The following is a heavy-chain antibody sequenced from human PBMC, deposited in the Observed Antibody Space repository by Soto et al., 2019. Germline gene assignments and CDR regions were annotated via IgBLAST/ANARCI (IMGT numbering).Heavy chain of an antibody. CDR1: GFTFSDYA. CDR3: AKGGRQWVVTSGFND. D-gene: IGHD6-19*01. V-gene: IGHV3-30*18. J-gene: IGHJ4*02. Sequence: VQLVESGGGVVQPGRSLRLSCAASGFTFSDYAMHWVSQAPGQGLEWVAVVSDDGRNTHYADSEKGRFTISRDSSKSTVSLEMTSLRAEDTAVYYCAKGGRQWVVTSGFNDWGQGALVTVSS. CDR2: VSDDGRNT.